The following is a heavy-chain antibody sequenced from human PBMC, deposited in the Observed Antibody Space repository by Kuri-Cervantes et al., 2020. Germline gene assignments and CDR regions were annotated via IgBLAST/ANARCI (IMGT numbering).Heavy chain of an antibody. D-gene: IGHD3-16*01. J-gene: IGHJ2*01. CDR3: ASRVGGGWYFDL. Sequence: GESLKISCAASGFTVSSNEMSWVRQAPGKGLEWVSSISGGSTYYADSRKGRFTISRGNSKNTLHLQMNSLRAEDTAVYYCASRVGGGWYFDLWGRGTLVTVSS. CDR2: ISGGST. CDR1: GFTVSSNE. V-gene: IGHV3-38-3*01.